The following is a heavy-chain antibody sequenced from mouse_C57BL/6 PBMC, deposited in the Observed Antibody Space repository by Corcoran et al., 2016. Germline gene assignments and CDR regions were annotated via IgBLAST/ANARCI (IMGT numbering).Heavy chain of an antibody. CDR3: ARPRLYYGNYGPGYWYFDG. CDR1: GYTFTDYY. D-gene: IGHD2-1*01. J-gene: IGHJ1*03. Sequence: QVQLKQSGAELVRPGASVKLSCKASGYTFTDYYINWVKQRPGQGLEWIARIYPGSGHTYYNEKFKGKATLTAEKSSSTAYMQLSSLTSEDSAVYFCARPRLYYGNYGPGYWYFDGGGTGTAVTVSS. V-gene: IGHV1-76*01. CDR2: IYPGSGHT.